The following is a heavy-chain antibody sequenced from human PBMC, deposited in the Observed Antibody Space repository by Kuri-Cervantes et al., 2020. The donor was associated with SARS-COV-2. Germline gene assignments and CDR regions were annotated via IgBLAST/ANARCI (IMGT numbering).Heavy chain of an antibody. J-gene: IGHJ4*02. CDR3: AKDVINGGQWLVGGFDY. V-gene: IGHV3-23*01. CDR2: ISGSGVST. Sequence: GGSLRLSCAASGFTFSSYAMSWVRQAPGKGLEWVSAISGSGVSTHYADSVKGRFTISRDNSKSTLYLQMNSLRAEDTAVYYCAKDVINGGQWLVGGFDYWGQRTLVTVFS. CDR1: GFTFSSYA. D-gene: IGHD6-19*01.